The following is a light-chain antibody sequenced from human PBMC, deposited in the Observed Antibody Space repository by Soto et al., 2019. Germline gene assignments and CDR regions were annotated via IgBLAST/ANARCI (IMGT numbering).Light chain of an antibody. CDR3: SSYRGTSTPV. CDR1: STDVGAYNY. Sequence: QSVLTQPASVSRSPGQSITISCTGTSTDVGAYNYVSWYQQHPGKAPKLVIFDVTNRPSEVSDRFSGSKSGNTASLTISGLQFEDEADYYCSSYRGTSTPVFGGGTKLTVL. V-gene: IGLV2-14*01. CDR2: DVT. J-gene: IGLJ2*01.